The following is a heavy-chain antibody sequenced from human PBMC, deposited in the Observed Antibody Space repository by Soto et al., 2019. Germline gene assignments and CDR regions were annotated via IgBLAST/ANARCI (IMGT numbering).Heavy chain of an antibody. D-gene: IGHD4-17*01. V-gene: IGHV2-5*02. CDR3: AHSESTVTRLDYFDY. CDR2: IYWDDDK. Sequence: QITLKESGPTLVKPTQTLTLTCTFSGFSLSTSGVGVGWIRQPPGKALEWLALIYWDDDKRYSPSLKSRLTITKDTSKNQVVLTMTNMDPVDTATYYYAHSESTVTRLDYFDYWGQGTLVTVSS. CDR1: GFSLSTSGVG. J-gene: IGHJ4*02.